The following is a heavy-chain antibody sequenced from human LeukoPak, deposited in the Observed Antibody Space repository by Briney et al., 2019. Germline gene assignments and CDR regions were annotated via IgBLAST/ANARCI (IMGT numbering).Heavy chain of an antibody. Sequence: GGSLRLSCAASGFTFDDYAMHWVRQAPGKGLEWVSGISWNSGSIGYADSVKGRFTISRDNAKNSLYLQMNSLRAEDTALYYCAKDPSYSSSWSLYYYYGMDVWGQGTTVTVSS. V-gene: IGHV3-9*01. J-gene: IGHJ6*02. CDR1: GFTFDDYA. CDR3: AKDPSYSSSWSLYYYYGMDV. CDR2: ISWNSGSI. D-gene: IGHD6-13*01.